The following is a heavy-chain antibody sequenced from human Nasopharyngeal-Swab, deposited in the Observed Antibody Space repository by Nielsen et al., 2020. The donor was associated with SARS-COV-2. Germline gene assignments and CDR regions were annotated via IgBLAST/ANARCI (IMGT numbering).Heavy chain of an antibody. CDR3: ARDGPSTYYYYGMDV. Sequence: GESLKISCAASGFTFSSYAMHWVRQAPGKGLEWVAVISYDGSNKYYADSVEGRFTISRDNSKNTLYLQMNSLRAEDTAVYYCARDGPSTYYYYGMDVWGQGTTVTVSS. CDR2: ISYDGSNK. V-gene: IGHV3-30*04. J-gene: IGHJ6*02. D-gene: IGHD5/OR15-5a*01. CDR1: GFTFSSYA.